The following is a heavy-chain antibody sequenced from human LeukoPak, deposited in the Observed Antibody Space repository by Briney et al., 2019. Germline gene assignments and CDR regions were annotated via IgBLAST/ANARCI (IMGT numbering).Heavy chain of an antibody. CDR2: INPSGGST. V-gene: IGHV1-46*01. Sequence: ASVKVSCKASGYTFTSYYMHWVRQAPGQGLEWMGIINPSGGSTSYAQKFQGRVTMTRDTSISTAYMELSRLRSDDTAVYYCARGRPLRRTPPIDYWGQGTLVTVSS. CDR3: ARGRPLRRTPPIDY. CDR1: GYTFTSYY. D-gene: IGHD1-14*01. J-gene: IGHJ4*02.